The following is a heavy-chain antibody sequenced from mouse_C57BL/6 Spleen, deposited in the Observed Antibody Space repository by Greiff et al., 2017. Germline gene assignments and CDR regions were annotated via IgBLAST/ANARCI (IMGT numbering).Heavy chain of an antibody. D-gene: IGHD1-1*01. CDR3: ARHNYYYGSGGYFDV. J-gene: IGHJ1*03. Sequence: EVQRVESGGGLVQPGGSLKLSCAASGFTFSDYYMYWVRQTPEERLEWVAYISNGGGSTYYPDTVKGRFTISRDNAKNTLYLQMSRLKSEDTAMYYCARHNYYYGSGGYFDVWGTGTTVTVSS. CDR2: ISNGGGST. CDR1: GFTFSDYY. V-gene: IGHV5-12*01.